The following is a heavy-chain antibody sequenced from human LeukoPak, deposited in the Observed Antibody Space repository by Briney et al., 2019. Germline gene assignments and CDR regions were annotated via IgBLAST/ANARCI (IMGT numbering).Heavy chain of an antibody. CDR3: ARDLVTVTKGFDI. CDR1: DDSFSSHY. V-gene: IGHV4-59*11. J-gene: IGHJ3*02. CDR2: ISYIGGT. D-gene: IGHD4-17*01. Sequence: SETLSLTCAVSDDSFSSHYWTWIRQPPGKGLEWIGYISYIGGTNYNPSLKSRVTISIDTSRNQFSLRLSSVTAADTAVYYCARDLVTVTKGFDIWGQGTMVSVSS.